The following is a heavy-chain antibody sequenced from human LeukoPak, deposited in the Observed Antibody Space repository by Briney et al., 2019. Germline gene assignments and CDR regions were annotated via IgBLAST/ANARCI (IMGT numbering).Heavy chain of an antibody. CDR3: ARAGYSSSWHIDY. D-gene: IGHD6-13*01. V-gene: IGHV3-7*03. J-gene: IGHJ4*02. CDR2: IKQDGSEK. Sequence: PGGSLRLSCAASGFTFRIYWMTWVRQAPGKGLEWVGNIKQDGSEKYYVDSVKGRFTISRDNAKNSLYLQMNSLRAEDTAVYYCARAGYSSSWHIDYWGQGTLVTVSS. CDR1: GFTFRIYW.